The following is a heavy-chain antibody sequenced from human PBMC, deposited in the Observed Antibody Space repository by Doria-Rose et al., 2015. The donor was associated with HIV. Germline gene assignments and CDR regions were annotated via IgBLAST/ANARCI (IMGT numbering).Heavy chain of an antibody. CDR3: ARIKSSRWYHKYYFDF. CDR1: GVSLSSPGMG. D-gene: IGHD6-13*01. CDR2: IFSDDER. Sequence: SGPVLVKPTETLTLTCTVSGVSLSSPGMGVSWIRQPPGQALEWLEKIFSDDERSYKTSLKSRLTISRGTSKSQVVLTMTDMDPVDTATYYCARIKSSRWYHKYYFDFWGQGTLVIVSA. V-gene: IGHV2-26*01. J-gene: IGHJ4*02.